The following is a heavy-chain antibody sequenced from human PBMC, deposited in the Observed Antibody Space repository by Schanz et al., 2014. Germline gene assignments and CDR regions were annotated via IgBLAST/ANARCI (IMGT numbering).Heavy chain of an antibody. V-gene: IGHV1-46*03. J-gene: IGHJ3*02. CDR2: INPSVGNA. Sequence: QVQLVQSGAEVKKPGASVKVSCEASGYTFTSYYIHWFRQAPGQGLEWMGLINPSVGNANYAQKFRSRVTMTRDTTTSTVYMELSSLRSEDTGVYFCARGPSTGAFDIWGQGTMVTVSS. CDR3: ARGPSTGAFDI. CDR1: GYTFTSYY.